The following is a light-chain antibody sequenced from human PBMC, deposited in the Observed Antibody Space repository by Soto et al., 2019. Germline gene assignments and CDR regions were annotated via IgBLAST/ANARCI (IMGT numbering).Light chain of an antibody. CDR3: QQTYSNPPT. CDR2: AAS. Sequence: DIQMTQSPSSLSASVGDRVTITRRASQSISTYLNWYQQTAGLAPKLLIYAASSLQSGVPSRFSGSGSWTDFTLTLSSLQPEDFETDYCQQTYSNPPTFGQGTKVDI. CDR1: QSISTY. V-gene: IGKV1-39*01. J-gene: IGKJ1*01.